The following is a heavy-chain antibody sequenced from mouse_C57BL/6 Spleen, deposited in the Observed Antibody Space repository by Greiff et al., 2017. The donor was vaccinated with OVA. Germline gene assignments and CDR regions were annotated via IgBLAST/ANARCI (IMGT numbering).Heavy chain of an antibody. D-gene: IGHD1-1*01. CDR3: TFITTVVDPYWYFDV. J-gene: IGHJ1*03. Sequence: EVQLQESGAELVRPGASVKLSCTASGFNIKDYYMHWVKQRPEQGLEWIGRIDPEDGDTEYAPKFQGKATMTADTSSNTAYLQLSSLTSEDTAVYYCTFITTVVDPYWYFDVWGTGTTVTVSS. CDR2: IDPEDGDT. CDR1: GFNIKDYY. V-gene: IGHV14-1*01.